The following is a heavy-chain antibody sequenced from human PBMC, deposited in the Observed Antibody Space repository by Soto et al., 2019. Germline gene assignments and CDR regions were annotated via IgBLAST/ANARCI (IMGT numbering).Heavy chain of an antibody. J-gene: IGHJ4*02. V-gene: IGHV4-39*01. CDR2: ILYTGTT. D-gene: IGHD2-21*01. CDR3: ARLGWGNGDSDY. CDR1: GGSISKSNYF. Sequence: PSETLSLTCTVSGGSISKSNYFWGWIRQAPGKGLEWIASILYTGTTSYNSSLKSRVAISVDTSKNQVSLKLNSVTAADTAVYYCARLGWGNGDSDYWGQGTLVTVSS.